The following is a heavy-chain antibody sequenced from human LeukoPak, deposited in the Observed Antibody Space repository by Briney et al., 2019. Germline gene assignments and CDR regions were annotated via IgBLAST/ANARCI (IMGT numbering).Heavy chain of an antibody. CDR3: ARDSYSSGYYHLIFDY. J-gene: IGHJ4*02. Sequence: GASVKVSCKASGGTFSSYAISWVRQAPGQGLEWMGGIIPIFGTANYAQKFQGRVTITTDESTSTAYMELSSLRSEDTAVDYCARDSYSSGYYHLIFDYWGQGTLVTVSS. V-gene: IGHV1-69*05. CDR2: IIPIFGTA. CDR1: GGTFSSYA. D-gene: IGHD3-22*01.